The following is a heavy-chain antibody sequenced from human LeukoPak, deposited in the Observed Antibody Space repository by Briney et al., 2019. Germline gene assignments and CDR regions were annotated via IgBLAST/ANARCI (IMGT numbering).Heavy chain of an antibody. D-gene: IGHD2-15*01. Sequence: GGSLSLSCAASGFTFSNFWMSWVRQEPGKGLEWVANIKPDGSEGFYADSVKGRFTISRDKTKNSLYLQMNSLRAEDTAMYSCAKDCLGGSTGSCYLYWGQGTLVTVSS. J-gene: IGHJ4*02. CDR2: IKPDGSEG. V-gene: IGHV3-7*01. CDR1: GFTFSNFW. CDR3: AKDCLGGSTGSCYLY.